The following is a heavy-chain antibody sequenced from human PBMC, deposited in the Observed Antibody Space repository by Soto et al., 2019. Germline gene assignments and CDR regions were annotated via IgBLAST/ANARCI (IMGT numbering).Heavy chain of an antibody. CDR1: GYTFTGYY. D-gene: IGHD1-1*01. V-gene: IGHV1-2*02. CDR3: ARVREPHLDHYGLDV. J-gene: IGHJ6*02. Sequence: GASVKVSCKASGYTFTGYYMHWVRQAPGQGLEWMGWINPNSGGTNYAQKFQGRVTMTRDTSISTAYMELSRLRADDTAVYFCARVREPHLDHYGLDVWGQGTTVTVSS. CDR2: INPNSGGT.